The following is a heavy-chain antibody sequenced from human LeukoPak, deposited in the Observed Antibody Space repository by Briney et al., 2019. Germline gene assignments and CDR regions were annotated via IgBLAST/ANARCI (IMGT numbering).Heavy chain of an antibody. CDR3: ARGTSFYSYGYWFDP. Sequence: KGGESLKISCKGSGYRFTSYWIDWVRQMPGKGLEWMGSIYPGDSDTRYSPSFQGQVTISADKSISTAYLQWSSLKASDTAIYYCARGTSFYSYGYWFDPWGQGTLVTVSS. CDR2: IYPGDSDT. J-gene: IGHJ5*02. CDR1: GYRFTSYW. V-gene: IGHV5-51*01. D-gene: IGHD5-18*01.